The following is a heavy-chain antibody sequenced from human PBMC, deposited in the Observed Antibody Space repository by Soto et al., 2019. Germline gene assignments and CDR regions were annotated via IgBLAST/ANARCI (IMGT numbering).Heavy chain of an antibody. CDR3: ARDRGELLRYYFDY. D-gene: IGHD1-26*01. CDR2: IWYDGRNK. V-gene: IGHV3-33*01. J-gene: IGHJ4*02. CDR1: GFTFSSYG. Sequence: QVQLVESGGGVVQPGRSLRLSCAASGFTFSSYGMHWVRQAPGKGLEWVAVIWYDGRNKYYADSVKGRFTISRDNSKNTLYLQMNSLRAEDTAEYYCARDRGELLRYYFDYWGQGTLVTVSS.